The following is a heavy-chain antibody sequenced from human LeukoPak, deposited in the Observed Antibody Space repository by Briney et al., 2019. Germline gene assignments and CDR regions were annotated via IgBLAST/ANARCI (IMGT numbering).Heavy chain of an antibody. CDR2: MYLSGTT. Sequence: SETLSLTCTVSGDSINSLDLWSWVRQPPGKGLEWIGEMYLSGTTHSNPSVKCRVTISIDKSKKQFFLNLSSVTAADTAVYYCAGLVGRYSSGLYYYYFDYWGQGTLVTVSS. CDR3: AGLVGRYSSGLYYYYFDY. V-gene: IGHV4-4*02. J-gene: IGHJ4*02. CDR1: GDSINSLDL. D-gene: IGHD3-22*01.